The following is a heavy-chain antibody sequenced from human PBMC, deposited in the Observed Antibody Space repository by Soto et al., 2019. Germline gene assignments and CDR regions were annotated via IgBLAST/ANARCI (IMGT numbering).Heavy chain of an antibody. Sequence: EVQLVETGGGLIQPGGSLRLSCAASGFSVSNNYMSWVRQAPGKGLEWVSIIHAGGSTYYADSVKVRFPISRDNSKNTVYLQMNGLRAEDTAMYYCASLAVAEGFDPWGQGTLVTVSS. V-gene: IGHV3-53*02. CDR2: IHAGGST. D-gene: IGHD6-19*01. CDR1: GFSVSNNY. CDR3: ASLAVAEGFDP. J-gene: IGHJ5*02.